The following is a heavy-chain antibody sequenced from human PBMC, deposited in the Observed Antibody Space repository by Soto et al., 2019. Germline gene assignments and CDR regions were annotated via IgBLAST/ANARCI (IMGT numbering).Heavy chain of an antibody. CDR1: GFAFSRYW. D-gene: IGHD1-1*01. Sequence: EVHLVESGGGWVQPGGSLRLSCAASGFAFSRYWMHWVRQAPGGGLMWVARINDVATRTHYADPVKGRLTVSRDNAKNTGYLKTDTLTPENTALYYCARANDPDHHWGQRPLVIISS. CDR2: INDVATRT. CDR3: ARANDPDHH. V-gene: IGHV3-74*01. J-gene: IGHJ5*02.